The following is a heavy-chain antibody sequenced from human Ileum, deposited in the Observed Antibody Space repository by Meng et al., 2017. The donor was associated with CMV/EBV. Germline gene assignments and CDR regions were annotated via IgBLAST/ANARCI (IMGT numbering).Heavy chain of an antibody. CDR3: VRVSVLGAQAFDL. Sequence: GESLKISCVASGITFSTYDMHWVRQSPGKGLVWVSRMNSDGTTINYADSVRGRFTISRDNAKRTVYLQMNSLRVEDTAIYYCVRVSVLGAQAFDLWGQGILVTVSS. J-gene: IGHJ4*02. CDR2: MNSDGTTI. CDR1: GITFSTYD. D-gene: IGHD1-26*01. V-gene: IGHV3-74*01.